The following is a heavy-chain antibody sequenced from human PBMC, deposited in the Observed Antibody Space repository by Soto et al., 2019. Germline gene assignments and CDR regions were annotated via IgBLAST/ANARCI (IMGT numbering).Heavy chain of an antibody. CDR2: IYSGGST. Sequence: SETLSLTCTVSGGFVNSDTHSWSWIRQTPGKRLEWIGFIYSGGSTKNPSLRSRVTMSVDTSKNQFSLKLRSVIVADTAVYHCARFVRSCSATTCSTRADVWGQGITVTVPS. D-gene: IGHD2-2*01. V-gene: IGHV4-61*01. CDR1: GGFVNSDTHS. CDR3: ARFVRSCSATTCSTRADV. J-gene: IGHJ6*02.